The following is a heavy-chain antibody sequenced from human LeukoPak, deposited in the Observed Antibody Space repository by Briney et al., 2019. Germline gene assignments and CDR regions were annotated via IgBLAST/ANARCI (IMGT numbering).Heavy chain of an antibody. Sequence: PSETLSLTRIVSGGSTSGGNYYWGWIRRPPGKGLEWIGGISSSGNTYYNPSLKSRITISVDTSKNHFSLKLSSVTAADTAVYYCARLGAGPTYYDFWSGYSSFYFGYWGQGTLVTVSS. D-gene: IGHD3-3*01. CDR3: ARLGAGPTYYDFWSGYSSFYFGY. CDR2: ISSSGNT. J-gene: IGHJ4*02. V-gene: IGHV4-39*02. CDR1: GGSTSGGNYY.